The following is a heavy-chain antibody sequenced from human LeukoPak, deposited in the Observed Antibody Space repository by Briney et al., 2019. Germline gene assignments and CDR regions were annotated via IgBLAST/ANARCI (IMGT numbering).Heavy chain of an antibody. CDR3: ARDLSITIFGVVISSNFDI. CDR1: GYTFTSYY. V-gene: IGHV1-2*02. J-gene: IGHJ3*02. CDR2: INPNSGST. Sequence: GASVKVSCKASGYTFTSYYMHWVRQAPGQGLEWMGWINPNSGSTNYAQKFQGRVTMTRDTSISTAYMELSRLRSDDTAVYYCARDLSITIFGVVISSNFDIWGQGTMVTVSS. D-gene: IGHD3-3*01.